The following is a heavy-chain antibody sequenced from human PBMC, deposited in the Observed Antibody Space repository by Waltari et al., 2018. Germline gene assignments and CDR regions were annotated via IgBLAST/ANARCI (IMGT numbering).Heavy chain of an antibody. D-gene: IGHD2-21*02. V-gene: IGHV3-30*18. CDR3: AKDREIVVVTAGVDY. CDR2: ISYDGSNK. Sequence: QVQLVESGGGVVQPGRSLRLSCAASGFTFSSYGMHWVRQAPGKGLVWVAVISYDGSNKYYADSVKGRFTISRDNSKNTLYLQMNSLRAEDTAVYYCAKDREIVVVTAGVDYWGQGTLVTVSS. J-gene: IGHJ4*02. CDR1: GFTFSSYG.